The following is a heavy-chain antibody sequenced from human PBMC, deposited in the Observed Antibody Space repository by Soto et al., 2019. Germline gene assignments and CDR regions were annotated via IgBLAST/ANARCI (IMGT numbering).Heavy chain of an antibody. CDR1: GDSIISSDFY. V-gene: IGHV4-39*01. Sequence: SETLSLTCTVSGDSIISSDFYWGWVRQPPGKGLEWIGSIFYLGSSYYNPSLKSRVTMSVDTSKNQFSLRLRSVTAADTALYFCPSHSLPLRKNNWLDPCGPGLTVPVSS. CDR3: PSHSLPLRKNNWLDP. J-gene: IGHJ5*02. CDR2: IFYLGSS.